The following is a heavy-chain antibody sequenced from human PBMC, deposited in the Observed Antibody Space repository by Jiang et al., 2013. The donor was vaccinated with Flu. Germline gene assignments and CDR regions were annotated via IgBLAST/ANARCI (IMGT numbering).Heavy chain of an antibody. CDR2: IYPGDSDT. D-gene: IGHD1-26*01. J-gene: IGHJ6*02. Sequence: QMPGKGLEWMGIIYPGDSDTRYSPSFQGQVTISADKSISTAYLQWSSLKASDTAMYYCARHLVGATTTGVNYYYYGMDVWGQGTTVTVSS. CDR3: ARHLVGATTTGVNYYYYGMDV. V-gene: IGHV5-51*01.